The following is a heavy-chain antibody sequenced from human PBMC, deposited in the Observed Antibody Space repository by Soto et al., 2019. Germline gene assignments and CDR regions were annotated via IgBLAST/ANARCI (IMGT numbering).Heavy chain of an antibody. Sequence: ASVKVSCKASGYTFTSYAMHWVRQAPGQRLEWMGWINAGNGNTKYSQKFQGRVTITRDTSASTAYMELSSLRSEDTAVYYCARDLAPYCSSNSCPFDYWGQGILVTVSS. D-gene: IGHD2-2*01. CDR3: ARDLAPYCSSNSCPFDY. CDR2: INAGNGNT. V-gene: IGHV1-3*01. CDR1: GYTFTSYA. J-gene: IGHJ4*02.